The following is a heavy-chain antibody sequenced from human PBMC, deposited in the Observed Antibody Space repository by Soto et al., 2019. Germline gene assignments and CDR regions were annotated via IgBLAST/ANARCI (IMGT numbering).Heavy chain of an antibody. CDR3: ATGEFDSSAYNPPEFHC. CDR1: GHTLSELS. CDR2: FDHEDAER. V-gene: IGHV1-24*01. J-gene: IGHJ2*01. D-gene: IGHD3-22*01. Sequence: ASVKVSCKVSGHTLSELSMHWVRQAPGEGIEWMGGFDHEDAERIYAHTFQDIVSMTADTFADTAYIELSSLRSEDTDMYYCATGEFDSSAYNPPEFHCWGRG.